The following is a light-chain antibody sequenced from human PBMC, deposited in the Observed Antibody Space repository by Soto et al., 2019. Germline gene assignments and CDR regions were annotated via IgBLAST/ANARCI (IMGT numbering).Light chain of an antibody. CDR3: QQHFGSPFT. Sequence: EIVLTQSPGTLSLSPGERATLSCRASQSVSNNYLAWYQQKPGQAPRLLIHDASSRATGIPDRFSGSGSGTDFTLTISRQEPEDFAVYYCQQHFGSPFTFGPGTKVEIE. CDR1: QSVSNNY. CDR2: DAS. J-gene: IGKJ3*01. V-gene: IGKV3-20*01.